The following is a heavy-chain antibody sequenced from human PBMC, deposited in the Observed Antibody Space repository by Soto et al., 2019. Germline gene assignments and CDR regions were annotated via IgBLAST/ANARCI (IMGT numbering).Heavy chain of an antibody. Sequence: EVQVLESGGDLVQPGGSLRLSCAASGFTFGMYSMSWVRQAPGKGLEWVSGISGSGESTYYADSVKGRFTISRDNSKNTLYLQMYSLRPEDTAVYYCAISLGDRWNTYYFDYWGQGTLVTVSS. CDR2: ISGSGEST. J-gene: IGHJ4*02. CDR3: AISLGDRWNTYYFDY. D-gene: IGHD1-1*01. V-gene: IGHV3-23*01. CDR1: GFTFGMYS.